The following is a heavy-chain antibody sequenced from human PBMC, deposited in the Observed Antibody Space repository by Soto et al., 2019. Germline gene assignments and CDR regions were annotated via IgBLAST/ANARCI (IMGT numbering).Heavy chain of an antibody. CDR2: INSNGDST. CDR3: ARVPDLDYCSRTSCLYYFDY. Sequence: EVQLLEPGGGLVQPGGSLRLSGVASGFTFSRYVMSWVRQAPGKGLEWVSTINSNGDSTYYADSVKGRFTISRDNSKTSLYLQMNSLRAEDTAVYYCARVPDLDYCSRTSCLYYFDYWGQGALVTVSS. CDR1: GFTFSRYV. J-gene: IGHJ4*02. V-gene: IGHV3-23*01. D-gene: IGHD2-2*01.